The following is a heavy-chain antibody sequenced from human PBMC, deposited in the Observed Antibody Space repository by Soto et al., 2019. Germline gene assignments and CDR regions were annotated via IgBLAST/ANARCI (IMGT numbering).Heavy chain of an antibody. CDR1: GFPFMSSA. CDR3: ARDQCSSTSGDYYYYGMDG. V-gene: IGHV3-30-3*01. D-gene: IGHD2-2*01. Sequence: RISCSDSGFPFMSSAMHWVRQAPGKGLEWVAVISYDGSNKYYAYSVKGRFTISRENSKNTLYLQMTSLRAEDTAVYHCARDQCSSTSGDYYYYGMDGLGNGKPVTV. CDR2: ISYDGSNK. J-gene: IGHJ6*04.